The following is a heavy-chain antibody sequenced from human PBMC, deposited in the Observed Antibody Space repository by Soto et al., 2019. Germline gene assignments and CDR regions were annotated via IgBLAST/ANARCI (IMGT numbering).Heavy chain of an antibody. V-gene: IGHV1-8*01. Sequence: ASVKVSCKASGYTFTNYDINWVRQATGQGLEWMGWINPNSVNTGSAQRFQGRVTMTRNTSISTAYMELSSLRSEDTAVYYCVRGGGYYDILTGYEYWGQGTMVTVSS. CDR3: VRGGGYYDILTGYEY. J-gene: IGHJ4*02. D-gene: IGHD3-9*01. CDR2: INPNSVNT. CDR1: GYTFTNYD.